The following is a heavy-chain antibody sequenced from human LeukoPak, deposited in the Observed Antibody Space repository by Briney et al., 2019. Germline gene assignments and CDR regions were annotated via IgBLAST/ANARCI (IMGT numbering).Heavy chain of an antibody. CDR1: GGSISSGGYY. Sequence: SETLSLTCTVSGGSISSGGYYWSWIRQHPGKGLEWIGYIYYSGSTCYNPSLKSRVTISVDTSKNQFSLKLSSVTAADTAVYYCARAAIAAAGTRRRGLIDYWGQGTLVTVSS. CDR3: ARAAIAAAGTRRRGLIDY. J-gene: IGHJ4*02. CDR2: IYYSGST. V-gene: IGHV4-31*03. D-gene: IGHD6-13*01.